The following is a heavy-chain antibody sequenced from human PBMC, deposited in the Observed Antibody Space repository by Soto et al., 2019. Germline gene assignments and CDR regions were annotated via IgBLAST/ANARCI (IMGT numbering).Heavy chain of an antibody. V-gene: IGHV3-23*01. CDR1: GFNSAIYA. D-gene: IGHD3-22*01. J-gene: IGHJ4*02. CDR3: AKDAPGSGWLSDY. Sequence: EVQLLESGGGLVHPGGSLRLSCAASGFNSAIYAMSWVRQAPGKGLEWVSTIGGSGGDTSYADIVRGRFTISRDNSQNTLYLQMNSLRAEDTAVYCCAKDAPGSGWLSDYWGQGALVTVSS. CDR2: IGGSGGDT.